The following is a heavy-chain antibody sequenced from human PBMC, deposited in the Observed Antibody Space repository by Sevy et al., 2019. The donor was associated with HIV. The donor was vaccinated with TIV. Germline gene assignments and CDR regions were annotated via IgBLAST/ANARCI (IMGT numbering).Heavy chain of an antibody. CDR3: ARELWPGDY. D-gene: IGHD2-21*01. J-gene: IGHJ4*02. V-gene: IGHV3-7*01. Sequence: GGSLRLSCAASGFTFSDYYMGWVRQAPGKGLEWVANIKQDGSQKNYLDSVKGRFTISRDNAKNSLYLQMNRLRVDDTALYYCARELWPGDYWGQGTLVTVSS. CDR2: IKQDGSQK. CDR1: GFTFSDYY.